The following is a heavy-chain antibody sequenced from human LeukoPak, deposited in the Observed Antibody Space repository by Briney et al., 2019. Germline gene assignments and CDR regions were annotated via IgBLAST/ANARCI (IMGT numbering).Heavy chain of an antibody. CDR3: AVREPLIQYFDL. CDR2: IYYSGST. Sequence: SETLSLTCTVSGGSISSYYWSWIRQPPGKGLEWIGYIYYSGSTYYNPSLKSRVTISVDTSKNQFSLKLSSVTAADTAVYYCAVREPLIQYFDLWGRGTLVTVSS. V-gene: IGHV4-59*08. J-gene: IGHJ2*01. CDR1: GGSISSYY. D-gene: IGHD3-16*01.